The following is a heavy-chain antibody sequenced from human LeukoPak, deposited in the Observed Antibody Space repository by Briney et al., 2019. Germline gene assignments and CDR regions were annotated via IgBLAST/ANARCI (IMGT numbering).Heavy chain of an antibody. CDR3: AKGGGYCSSTSCYSSYFDY. Sequence: GGPPRLSCAASGFTFSSYAMSWVRQAPGKGLEWVSAISGSGGSTYYADSVKGRFTISRDNSKNTLYLQMNSLRAEDTAVYYCAKGGGYCSSTSCYSSYFDYWGQGTLVTVSS. J-gene: IGHJ4*02. CDR2: ISGSGGST. D-gene: IGHD2-2*01. CDR1: GFTFSSYA. V-gene: IGHV3-23*01.